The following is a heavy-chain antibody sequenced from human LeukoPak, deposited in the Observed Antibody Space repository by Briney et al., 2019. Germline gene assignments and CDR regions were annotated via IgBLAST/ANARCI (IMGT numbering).Heavy chain of an antibody. J-gene: IGHJ3*02. Sequence: ASVKVSCKASGYTFTGYYMHWVRQAPGQGLEWMGWINPNSGGTHYAQKFQGRVTITRNTFISTAYMELSSLTSEDTAVYYCARRLGLRWDLQAFDIWGRGTMVTVSS. CDR3: ARRLGLRWDLQAFDI. D-gene: IGHD4-23*01. V-gene: IGHV1-2*02. CDR1: GYTFTGYY. CDR2: INPNSGGT.